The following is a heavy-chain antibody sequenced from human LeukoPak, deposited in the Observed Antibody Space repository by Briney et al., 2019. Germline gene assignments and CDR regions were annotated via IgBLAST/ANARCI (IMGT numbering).Heavy chain of an antibody. J-gene: IGHJ5*02. Sequence: ASVKVSCKASGYTFTSYGISWVRQAPGQGLEWMGWISSYNGNTNYAQKLQGRVTMTTDTSTSTAYMELRSLRSDDTAVYYCASSGYDGGWFDPWGQGTLVTVSS. CDR2: ISSYNGNT. CDR1: GYTFTSYG. D-gene: IGHD5-12*01. CDR3: ASSGYDGGWFDP. V-gene: IGHV1-18*04.